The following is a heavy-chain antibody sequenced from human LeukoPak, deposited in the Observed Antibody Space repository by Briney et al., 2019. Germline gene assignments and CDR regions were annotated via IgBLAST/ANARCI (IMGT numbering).Heavy chain of an antibody. V-gene: IGHV3-30*04. CDR1: GFTFSSYA. J-gene: IGHJ4*02. Sequence: PGRSLRLSCAASGFTFSSYAMHWVRQAPGKGLEWVAVISYDGSNKYYADSVKGRFTISRDNSKNTLYLQMNSLRAVDTAVYYCARSPRVAGSRYYFDYWGQGTLVTVSS. D-gene: IGHD2-2*01. CDR2: ISYDGSNK. CDR3: ARSPRVAGSRYYFDY.